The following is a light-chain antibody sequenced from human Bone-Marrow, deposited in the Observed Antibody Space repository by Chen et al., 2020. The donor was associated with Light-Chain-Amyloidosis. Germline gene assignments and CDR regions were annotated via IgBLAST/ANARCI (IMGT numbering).Light chain of an antibody. CDR3: QSADSSGTYEVI. CDR2: RDT. V-gene: IGLV3-25*03. Sequence: YELTQPPSVSVSPGQTARITCSGDDLPTKYAYWYQQKPGQAPVLVIHRDTERPSGSSERFSGSSSGTTATLTISGVQAEDEADYHCQSADSSGTYEVIFGGGTRLTVL. J-gene: IGLJ2*01. CDR1: DLPTKY.